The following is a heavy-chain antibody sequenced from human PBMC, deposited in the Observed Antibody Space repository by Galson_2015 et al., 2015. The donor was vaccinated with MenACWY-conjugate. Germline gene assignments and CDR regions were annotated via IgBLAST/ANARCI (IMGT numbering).Heavy chain of an antibody. Sequence: SLRLSCAASGFTFGDYAMSWFRQAPGKGLEWVGFIRSKAYSGTTEYAASVKGRFTISRDDSKSIAYLQMNSLKTEDTAVYYCTRVGGSGWRTGPFDYWGQGTLVTVSS. CDR1: GFTFGDYA. V-gene: IGHV3-49*03. D-gene: IGHD6-19*01. J-gene: IGHJ4*02. CDR3: TRVGGSGWRTGPFDY. CDR2: IRSKAYSGTT.